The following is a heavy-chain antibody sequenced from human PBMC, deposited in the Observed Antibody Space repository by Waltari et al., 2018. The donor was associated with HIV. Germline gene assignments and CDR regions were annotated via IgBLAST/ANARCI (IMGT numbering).Heavy chain of an antibody. Sequence: QVQLQESGPGLVKPSQTLSLTCTVSGGSISSGDYYWSWIRQPPGKGLEWIGYICYSGSTYSNPSLKSRFTISVDTSKNKFSRKLSSVTAADTAVYYCARDNWLGETGPYYGMDVWGQGTTVIVSS. V-gene: IGHV4-30-4*01. CDR3: ARDNWLGETGPYYGMDV. CDR1: GGSISSGDYY. CDR2: ICYSGST. D-gene: IGHD3-10*01. J-gene: IGHJ6*02.